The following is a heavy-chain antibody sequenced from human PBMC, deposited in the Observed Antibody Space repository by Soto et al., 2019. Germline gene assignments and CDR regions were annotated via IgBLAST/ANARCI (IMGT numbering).Heavy chain of an antibody. CDR2: ISHSGST. CDR1: SGSFSDCY. J-gene: IGHJ4*02. CDR3: AGQATNVYS. D-gene: IGHD1-26*01. Sequence: QVQLQQWGAGLLKPSETLSLTCAVYSGSFSDCYWSWIRQPPGKGLEWIGEISHSGSTKYNPSLNSRVPIPVDTSNNQSSLKLSSVTAADTAVYYCAGQATNVYSWCQGTPVTVSS. V-gene: IGHV4-34*01.